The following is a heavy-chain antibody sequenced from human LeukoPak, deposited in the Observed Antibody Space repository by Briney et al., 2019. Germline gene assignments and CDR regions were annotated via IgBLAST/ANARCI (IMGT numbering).Heavy chain of an antibody. J-gene: IGHJ4*02. V-gene: IGHV4-34*01. Sequence: SETLSLTCAVYGGSFSGYYWSWIRQPPGKGLEWIREINHSGSTNYNPSLKSRVTISVDTSKNQFSLKLSSVTAADTAVYYCARGSRGYSYGWGQGTLVTVSS. CDR1: GGSFSGYY. CDR2: INHSGST. D-gene: IGHD5-18*01. CDR3: ARGSRGYSYG.